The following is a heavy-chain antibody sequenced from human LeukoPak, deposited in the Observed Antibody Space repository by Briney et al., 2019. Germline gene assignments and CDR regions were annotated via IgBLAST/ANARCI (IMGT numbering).Heavy chain of an antibody. CDR3: ARDYYGSGSYEDPIWFDP. CDR1: SGSISSSNYY. Sequence: SETLSLTCTVSSGSISSSNYYWSWIRQPAGKGLEWIGRISTIGITNYNPSLNSRVTISVDTSKNQFSLKLSSVTAADTAVYYCARDYYGSGSYEDPIWFDPWGQGTLVTVSS. J-gene: IGHJ5*02. D-gene: IGHD3-10*01. CDR2: ISTIGIT. V-gene: IGHV4-61*02.